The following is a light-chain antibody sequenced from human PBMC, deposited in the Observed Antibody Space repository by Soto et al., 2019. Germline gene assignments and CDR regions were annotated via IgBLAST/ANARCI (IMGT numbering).Light chain of an antibody. Sequence: QSVLTQPPSASGTPGQRVTISCSGSSSNIGINYVYWYQQFPGTAPKLLIYRNDQRPSGVPDRFSGSKSGTSASLAITGLRSDDEADYYCAAWDDSLSGGVFGGGTKLTVL. J-gene: IGLJ2*01. CDR1: SSNIGINY. V-gene: IGLV1-47*01. CDR2: RND. CDR3: AAWDDSLSGGV.